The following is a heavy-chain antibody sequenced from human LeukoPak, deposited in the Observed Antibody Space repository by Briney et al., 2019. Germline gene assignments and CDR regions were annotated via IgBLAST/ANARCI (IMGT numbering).Heavy chain of an antibody. J-gene: IGHJ4*02. Sequence: ASVKVSCKASGYTFTSYGISWVRQAPGQGLEWMGWISAYNGNTNYAQKLQGRVTMTTDTSTSTAYMELRSLRSDNTAVYYCARVQYCSSTSCYQDYWGQGTLVTVSS. V-gene: IGHV1-18*01. D-gene: IGHD2-2*01. CDR1: GYTFTSYG. CDR3: ARVQYCSSTSCYQDY. CDR2: ISAYNGNT.